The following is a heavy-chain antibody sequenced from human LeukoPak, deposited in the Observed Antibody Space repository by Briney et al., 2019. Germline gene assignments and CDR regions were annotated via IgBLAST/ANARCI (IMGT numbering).Heavy chain of an antibody. J-gene: IGHJ4*02. CDR3: VKQGPYTSSWYFEY. V-gene: IGHV3-64D*06. Sequence: RGFLRLSCSASGFTFSNYAIHWVRQAPGKGLDYVSVISSNGDSTYYADSVKGRFSISRDNSKSTLYLQMNSLRAEDTAVYYCVKQGPYTSSWYFEYWGLGTLVTVSS. D-gene: IGHD6-13*01. CDR2: ISSNGDST. CDR1: GFTFSNYA.